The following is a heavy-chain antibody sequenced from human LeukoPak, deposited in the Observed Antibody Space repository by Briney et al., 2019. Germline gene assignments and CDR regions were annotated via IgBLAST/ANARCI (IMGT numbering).Heavy chain of an antibody. CDR1: GGSITSHY. Sequence: SETLSLTCTVSGGSITSHYWSWIRQPPGKGLEWIAYVLDSVRTKDNPSLQSRLTLSADTPKNQFSLRLSSVTAADTAVYYCATLKRGSIYGYFDFWGQGIKVTVSS. CDR3: ATLKRGSIYGYFDF. CDR2: VLDSVRT. V-gene: IGHV4-59*11. D-gene: IGHD5-18*01. J-gene: IGHJ4*02.